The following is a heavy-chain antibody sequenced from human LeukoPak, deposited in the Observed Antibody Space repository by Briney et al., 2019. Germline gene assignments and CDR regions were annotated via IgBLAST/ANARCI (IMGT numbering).Heavy chain of an antibody. Sequence: PGGSLRLSCAASGFIFSSYEMNWVRQAPGKGLEWVSYISSSGSTIYYADSVKGRFTISRDNAKNSLYLQMNSLGAEDTAVYYCARGCSGGSCYSSPGWFDPWGQGTLVSVSS. CDR3: ARGCSGGSCYSSPGWFDP. V-gene: IGHV3-48*03. D-gene: IGHD2-15*01. CDR1: GFIFSSYE. CDR2: ISSSGSTI. J-gene: IGHJ5*02.